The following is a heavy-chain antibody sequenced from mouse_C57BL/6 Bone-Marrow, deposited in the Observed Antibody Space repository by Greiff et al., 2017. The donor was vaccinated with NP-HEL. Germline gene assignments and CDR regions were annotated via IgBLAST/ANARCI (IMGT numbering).Heavy chain of an antibody. D-gene: IGHD1-1*01. CDR1: GFSFNTYA. J-gene: IGHJ3*01. CDR3: VRHGADYYGSRGFAY. CDR2: IRSKSNNYAT. V-gene: IGHV10-1*01. Sequence: EVQLVESGGGLVQPKGSLKLSCAASGFSFNTYAMNWVRQAPGKGLEWVARIRSKSNNYATYYADSVKDRFTISRDDSESMLYLQMNNLKTEDTAMYYCVRHGADYYGSRGFAYWGQGTLVTVSA.